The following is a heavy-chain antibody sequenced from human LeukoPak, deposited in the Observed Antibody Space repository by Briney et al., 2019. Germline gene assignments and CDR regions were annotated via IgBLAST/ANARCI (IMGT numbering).Heavy chain of an antibody. V-gene: IGHV3-23*01. D-gene: IGHD3-22*01. CDR1: GFTFSSYA. J-gene: IGHJ4*02. CDR2: ITGSGGST. CDR3: AKVINSGYYYYFDY. Sequence: PGGSLRLSCAASGFTFSSYAMSWVRQAPGKGLEWVSGITGSGGSTYYADSVKGRFTISRDNSKNTLYLQMNNLRAEDTAVYYCAKVINSGYYYYFDYWGQGTLVTVSS.